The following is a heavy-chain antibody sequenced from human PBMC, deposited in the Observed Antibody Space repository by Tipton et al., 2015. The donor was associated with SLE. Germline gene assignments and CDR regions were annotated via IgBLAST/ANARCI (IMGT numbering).Heavy chain of an antibody. CDR2: INSDGSSI. V-gene: IGHV3-74*01. D-gene: IGHD3-22*01. J-gene: IGHJ4*02. Sequence: SLRLSCAASGFTFNKYWIHWVRQAPGEGLVWVSRINSDGSSISYADSVKGRFASSRDNAKNTLYLQMNSLRVEDTAVYFCARDWGYYDTSGYYFDYWGQGTLVTVSS. CDR1: GFTFNKYW. CDR3: ARDWGYYDTSGYYFDY.